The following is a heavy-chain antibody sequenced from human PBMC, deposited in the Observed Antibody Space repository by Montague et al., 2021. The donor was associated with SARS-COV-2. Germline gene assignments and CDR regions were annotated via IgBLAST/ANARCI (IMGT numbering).Heavy chain of an antibody. CDR2: VTTSGTT. Sequence: SETLSLTCAVSGGSITGFPWSWARLPAGTGLERIGRVTTSGTTNYTPXLRSRGTMSVDTSKNQFSLNLNSVTAAATAIYYCSRTPTRPLSLDSWGQGTLVTVSS. CDR3: SRTPTRPLSLDS. J-gene: IGHJ4*02. CDR1: GGSITGFP. D-gene: IGHD6-6*01. V-gene: IGHV4-4*07.